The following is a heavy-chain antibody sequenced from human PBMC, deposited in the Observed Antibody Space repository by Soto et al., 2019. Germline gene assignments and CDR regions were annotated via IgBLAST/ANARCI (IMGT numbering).Heavy chain of an antibody. J-gene: IGHJ4*02. CDR2: IIPIFGTA. CDR3: AGDARGSIAVAGSAFAY. V-gene: IGHV1-69*12. CDR1: GGTFSSYA. Sequence: QVQLVQSGAEVKKPGSSVKVSCKASGGTFSSYAISWVRQAPGQGLEWMGGIIPIFGTANYAQKFQGRVTITEDDSTSTAYRALRGLRSEATAVYYCAGDARGSIAVAGSAFAYWGQGTLVTVSS. D-gene: IGHD6-19*01.